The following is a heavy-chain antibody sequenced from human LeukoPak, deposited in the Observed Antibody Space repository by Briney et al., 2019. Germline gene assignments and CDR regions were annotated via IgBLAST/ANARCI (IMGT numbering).Heavy chain of an antibody. Sequence: GASVKVSCKASGYTFTGYYMHWVRQAPGQGLEWMGWMNPNSGNTGYAQKFQGRVTMTRNTSISTAYMELSSLRSEDTAVYYCARRAARYGNWFDPWGQGTLVTVSS. J-gene: IGHJ5*02. CDR3: ARRAARYGNWFDP. CDR1: GYTFTGYY. CDR2: MNPNSGNT. V-gene: IGHV1-8*02. D-gene: IGHD2-15*01.